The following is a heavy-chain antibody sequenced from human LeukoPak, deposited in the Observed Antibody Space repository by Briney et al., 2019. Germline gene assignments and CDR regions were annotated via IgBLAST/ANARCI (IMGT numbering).Heavy chain of an antibody. D-gene: IGHD1-26*01. J-gene: IGHJ4*02. CDR2: ISSSRTT. V-gene: IGHV3-48*01. CDR3: ARLSRSGGTTIPYFDS. Sequence: GGSLRLSCAASGFTFSSYGMSWVRQAPGKGLEWVSYISSSRTTYYADSVKARFTFSRDNAKNSLYLQMNSLRAEDTAVYYCARLSRSGGTTIPYFDSWGQGTLVTVSS. CDR1: GFTFSSYG.